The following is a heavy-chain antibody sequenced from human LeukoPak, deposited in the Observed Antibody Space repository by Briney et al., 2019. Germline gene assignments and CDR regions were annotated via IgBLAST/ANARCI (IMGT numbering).Heavy chain of an antibody. J-gene: IGHJ4*02. CDR3: ARALSRYYYDSSGDY. CDR1: GYTFTSYG. V-gene: IGHV1-18*01. D-gene: IGHD3-22*01. Sequence: AASVKVSCTASGYTFTSYGISWVRQAPGQGLEWMGWISAYNGNTNYAQKLQGRVTMTTDTSTSTAYMELRSLRSDDTAVYYCARALSRYYYDSSGDYWGQGTLVTVSS. CDR2: ISAYNGNT.